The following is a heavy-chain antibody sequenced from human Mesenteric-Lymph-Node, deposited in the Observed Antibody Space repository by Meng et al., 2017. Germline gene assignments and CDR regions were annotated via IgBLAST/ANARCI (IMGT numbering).Heavy chain of an antibody. CDR2: IYYSGST. J-gene: IGHJ4*02. D-gene: IGHD5-12*01. Sequence: SETLSLTCTVSGGSISSSSYYWGWIRQPPGKGLEWIGSIYYSGSTYYNPSLKSRVTISVDTSKNQFSLKLSSVTAADTAVYYCAMGYEYYFDYWGQGTLVTVSS. V-gene: IGHV4-39*07. CDR3: AMGYEYYFDY. CDR1: GGSISSSSYY.